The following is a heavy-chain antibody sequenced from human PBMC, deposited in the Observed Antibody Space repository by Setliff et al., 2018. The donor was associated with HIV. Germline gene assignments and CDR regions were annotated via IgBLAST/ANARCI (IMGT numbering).Heavy chain of an antibody. CDR1: GGFVSRSNYV. V-gene: IGHV4-39*01. Sequence: ASETLSLTCTLAGGFVSRSNYVWGWIRQPPGKGLEWIATMYYTGSTFYNPCLKSRLTMSVDTSKNQFSLRLHPVTAADTAVYYCARREGTAAAGTYYMDVWGKGTTVTVSS. D-gene: IGHD6-13*01. CDR2: MYYTGST. J-gene: IGHJ6*03. CDR3: ARREGTAAAGTYYMDV.